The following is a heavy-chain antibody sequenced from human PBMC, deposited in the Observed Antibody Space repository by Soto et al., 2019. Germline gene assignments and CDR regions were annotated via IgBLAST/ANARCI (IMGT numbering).Heavy chain of an antibody. CDR1: GGSVSSGSYY. CDR3: ARDSHYYGSGSSYGMDV. V-gene: IGHV4-61*01. J-gene: IGHJ6*02. Sequence: PSETLSLTCTVSGGSVSSGSYYWSWIRQPPGKGLEWIGYIYYSGSTNYNPSLKSRVTISVDTSKNQFSLKLSPVTAADTAVYYCARDSHYYGSGSSYGMDVWGQGTTVTVSS. CDR2: IYYSGST. D-gene: IGHD3-10*01.